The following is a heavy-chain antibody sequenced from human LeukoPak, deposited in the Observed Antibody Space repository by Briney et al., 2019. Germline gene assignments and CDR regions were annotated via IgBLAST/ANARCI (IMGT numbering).Heavy chain of an antibody. J-gene: IGHJ4*02. D-gene: IGHD2/OR15-2a*01. Sequence: GGSLRLSCAASGNYWMHWVRQAPGKGLVWVSHINSDGSWTSYADSLKGRFTISKDNAKNTVYLQMNSLRAEDTAVYYCVSFYETYWGRRTLVTVSS. V-gene: IGHV3-74*01. CDR1: GNYW. CDR2: INSDGSWT. CDR3: VSFYETY.